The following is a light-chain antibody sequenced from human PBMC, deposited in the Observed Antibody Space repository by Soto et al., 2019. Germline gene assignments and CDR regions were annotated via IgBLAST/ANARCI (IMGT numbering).Light chain of an antibody. J-gene: IGKJ5*01. CDR3: QQYGSSPSIT. CDR1: QSVSSN. CDR2: GAS. Sequence: EIVMTQSPATLSVSPGARAPLSCRASQSVSSNLAWYQQKPGQAPRLLIYGASTRATGIPARFSGSGSGTDFTLTISSLEPEDFAVYYCQQYGSSPSITFGQGTRLEIK. V-gene: IGKV3-15*01.